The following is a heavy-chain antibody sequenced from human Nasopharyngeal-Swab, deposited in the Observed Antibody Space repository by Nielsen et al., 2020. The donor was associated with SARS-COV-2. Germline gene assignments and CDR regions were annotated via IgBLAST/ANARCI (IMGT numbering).Heavy chain of an antibody. D-gene: IGHD6-19*01. J-gene: IGHJ4*02. Sequence: SETLSLTCTVSGYSISSSSYYWGWIRQPPGKGLEWIGSIYYSGSTYYNPSLKSRVTISVDTSKNQFSLKLSSVTAADTAVYYCARDYKQWLVFDYWGQGTLVTVSS. V-gene: IGHV4-39*07. CDR3: ARDYKQWLVFDY. CDR2: IYYSGST. CDR1: GYSISSSSYY.